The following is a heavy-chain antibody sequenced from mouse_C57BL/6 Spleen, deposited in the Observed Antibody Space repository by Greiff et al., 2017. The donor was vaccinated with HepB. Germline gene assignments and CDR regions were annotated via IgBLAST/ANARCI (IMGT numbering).Heavy chain of an antibody. J-gene: IGHJ3*01. CDR1: GFSLTSYG. CDR3: ARTGNDYPFAY. D-gene: IGHD2-4*01. Sequence: QVHVKQSGPGLVQPSQSLSITCTVSGFSLTSYGVHWVRQSPGKGLEWLGVIWSGGSTDYNAAFISRLSISKDNSKSQVFFKMNSLQADDTATYYCARTGNDYPFAYWGQGTLVTVSA. CDR2: IWSGGST. V-gene: IGHV2-2*01.